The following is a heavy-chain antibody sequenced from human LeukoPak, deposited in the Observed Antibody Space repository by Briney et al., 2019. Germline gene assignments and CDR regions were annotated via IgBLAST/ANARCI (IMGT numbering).Heavy chain of an antibody. J-gene: IGHJ6*03. CDR3: ARDGCTSTSCYTRGDV. CDR1: GITFSSNW. CDR2: IKPDGSEK. D-gene: IGHD2-2*02. V-gene: IGHV3-7*01. Sequence: GGSLRLSCAAAGITFSSNWMSWVRQAPGKGLEWVANIKPDGSEKYYVDSVKGRFTISRDNAKNSLYLQMNSVRAEDSAVYYCARDGCTSTSCYTRGDVWGKGTMVTVSS.